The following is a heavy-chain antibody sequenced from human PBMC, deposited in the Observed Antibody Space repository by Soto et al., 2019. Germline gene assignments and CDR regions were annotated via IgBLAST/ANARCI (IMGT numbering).Heavy chain of an antibody. Sequence: PGESLKISCQGSGYNFSNYWISWLRQMPGKGLEWMGRIDPSDSSTNFSPSFQGHITISAGKSINTAYLQWSSLRASDTAMYYCARRGGHYDILTGYLDHYYGMDVWGQGTTVTVSS. V-gene: IGHV5-10-1*01. CDR2: IDPSDSST. CDR1: GYNFSNYW. D-gene: IGHD3-9*01. CDR3: ARRGGHYDILTGYLDHYYGMDV. J-gene: IGHJ6*02.